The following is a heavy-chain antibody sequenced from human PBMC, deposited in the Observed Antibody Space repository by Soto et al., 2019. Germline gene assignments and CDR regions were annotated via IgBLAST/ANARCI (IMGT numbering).Heavy chain of an antibody. CDR3: VRDKPHNWFDP. V-gene: IGHV3-23*01. CDR1: GFRFRDYA. CDR2: ISDGGRST. Sequence: EVQLFQSGGGLVRPGGSLRVSCAGSGFRFRDYAMGWVRQAPGRGLEWVAFISDGGRSTYYADSVKGRFTISRDNAKNTVYLQMNSLRAEDTAVYYCVRDKPHNWFDPWGQGTPVTVSS. J-gene: IGHJ5*02.